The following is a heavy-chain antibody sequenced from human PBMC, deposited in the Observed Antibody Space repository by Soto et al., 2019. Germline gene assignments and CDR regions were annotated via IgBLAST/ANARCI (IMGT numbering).Heavy chain of an antibody. D-gene: IGHD6-19*01. J-gene: IGHJ4*02. V-gene: IGHV3-30*03. Sequence: GGSLRLSCAASGFTFRSYAMHWVHQAPGKGLEWVAVISYDESDKYYADSLKGRFTISRDNSKNTLYLQMNSLRGEDTAVYYCARDLSVAGPDYWGQGTLVTLSS. CDR3: ARDLSVAGPDY. CDR2: ISYDESDK. CDR1: GFTFRSYA.